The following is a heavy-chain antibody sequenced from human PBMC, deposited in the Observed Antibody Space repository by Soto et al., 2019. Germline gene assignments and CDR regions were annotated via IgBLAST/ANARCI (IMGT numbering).Heavy chain of an antibody. J-gene: IGHJ5*02. Sequence: PSETLSLTCTVSGGSISSGDYYWSWIRQPPGKGLEWIGYIYYSGSTYYNPSLKSRVTISVDTSKNQFSLKLSSVTAADTAVYYCARDFYPRTRQLELRTQTFDPWGQGTLVTVSS. CDR2: IYYSGST. CDR1: GGSISSGDYY. V-gene: IGHV4-30-4*01. D-gene: IGHD1-7*01. CDR3: ARDFYPRTRQLELRTQTFDP.